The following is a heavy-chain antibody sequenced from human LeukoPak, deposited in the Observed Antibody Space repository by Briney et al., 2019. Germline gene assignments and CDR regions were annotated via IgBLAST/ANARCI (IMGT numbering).Heavy chain of an antibody. D-gene: IGHD3-3*01. CDR2: INHSGST. CDR1: GGSFSGYY. Sequence: SETLSLTCAVYGGSFSGYYWSWIRQPPGKGLEWIGEINHSGSTNYNPSLKSRVTISVDTSKNQFSPKLSSVTAADTAVYYCARGQITIFGVVTRTRREFDYWGQGTLVTVSS. CDR3: ARGQITIFGVVTRTRREFDY. J-gene: IGHJ4*02. V-gene: IGHV4-34*01.